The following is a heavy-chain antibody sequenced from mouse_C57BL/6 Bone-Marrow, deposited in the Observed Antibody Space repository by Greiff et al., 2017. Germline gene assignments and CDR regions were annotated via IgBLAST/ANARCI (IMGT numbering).Heavy chain of an antibody. Sequence: VQLQQSGAELARPGASVKLSCKASGYTFTSYGISWVKQRTGQGLEWIGDIYPGGGYTKYNEKFKGKATLTEDKSSSTAYMQFSSLPSDDSAIDYCAREELGREFAYWGQGTLVTVSA. CDR1: GYTFTSYG. CDR2: IYPGGGYT. J-gene: IGHJ3*01. CDR3: AREELGREFAY. D-gene: IGHD4-1*01. V-gene: IGHV1-81*01.